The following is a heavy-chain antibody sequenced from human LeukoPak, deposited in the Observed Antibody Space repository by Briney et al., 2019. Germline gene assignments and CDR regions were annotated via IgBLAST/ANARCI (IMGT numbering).Heavy chain of an antibody. CDR1: GGSISSSSYY. V-gene: IGHV4-39*01. D-gene: IGHD3-22*01. CDR3: ARHLSDSSGYSQPDAFDI. J-gene: IGHJ3*02. Sequence: PSETLSLTCTVSGGSISSSSYYWGWIRQPPGKGLEWIGSIYYSGSTYYNPSLKSRVTISVDTSKNQFSLKLSSVTAADTAVYYCARHLSDSSGYSQPDAFDIWGQGTMVTVSS. CDR2: IYYSGST.